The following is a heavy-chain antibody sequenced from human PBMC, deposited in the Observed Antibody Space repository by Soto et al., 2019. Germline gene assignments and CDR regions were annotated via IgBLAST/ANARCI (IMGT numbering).Heavy chain of an antibody. CDR2: ISYDGSDK. J-gene: IGHJ4*02. CDR3: AKGGYYGSGSYYLDY. CDR1: GFTFSSYG. V-gene: IGHV3-30*18. D-gene: IGHD3-10*01. Sequence: QVQLVESGGGVVQPGRSLRLSCAASGFTFSSYGMHWVRQAPGKGLEWVAVISYDGSDKYYADSVKGRFTISRDNSKNKLYLQMNSLTAADTAVYYCAKGGYYGSGSYYLDYWGQGTLVTVSS.